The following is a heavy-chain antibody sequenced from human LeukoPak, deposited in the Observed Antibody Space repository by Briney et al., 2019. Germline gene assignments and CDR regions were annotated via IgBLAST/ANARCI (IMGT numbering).Heavy chain of an antibody. V-gene: IGHV1-69*05. CDR3: ATIGYDSSGYYRYYFDY. Sequence: ASXKVSCKASGGTFSSYAISWVRQAPGQGLEWMGRIIPIFGTANYAQKFQGRVTITTDESTSTAYMELSSLRSEDTAVYYCATIGYDSSGYYRYYFDYWGQGTLVTVSS. CDR2: IIPIFGTA. D-gene: IGHD3-22*01. J-gene: IGHJ4*02. CDR1: GGTFSSYA.